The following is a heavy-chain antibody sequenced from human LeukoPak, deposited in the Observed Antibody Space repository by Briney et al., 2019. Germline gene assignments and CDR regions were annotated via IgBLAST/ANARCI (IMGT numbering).Heavy chain of an antibody. CDR1: GYSITSSSW. J-gene: IGHJ4*02. CDR2: IYHSGTT. V-gene: IGHV4-28*01. CDR3: ARRGSYQYYFDY. Sequence: SDTLSLTCAVSGYSITSSSWWGWIRQPPGKGLEWIGYIYHSGTTYYNPSLQSRVTMSVDTSKNQFSLKLSSVTAVDTAVYYCARRGSYQYYFDYWGQGTLVTVSS. D-gene: IGHD1-26*01.